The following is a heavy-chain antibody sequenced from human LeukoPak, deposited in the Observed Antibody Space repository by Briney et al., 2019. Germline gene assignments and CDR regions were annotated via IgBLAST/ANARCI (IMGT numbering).Heavy chain of an antibody. CDR3: ASGRQLGY. V-gene: IGHV3-7*01. Sequence: GGSLRLSCGASGFTFSSCWMSWVRQAPGKGLEWVANIKEDGSEKYYVASVKGRFSISRDNAKNSLYLQMNSLRAEDTAVYYCASGRQLGYWGQGTLVTVSS. J-gene: IGHJ4*02. D-gene: IGHD3-16*01. CDR2: IKEDGSEK. CDR1: GFTFSSCW.